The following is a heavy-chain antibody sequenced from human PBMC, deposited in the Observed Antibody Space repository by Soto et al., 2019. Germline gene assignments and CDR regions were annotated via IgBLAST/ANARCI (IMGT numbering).Heavy chain of an antibody. Sequence: GESLKISCKGSENSFSTNRIGWVRQMPEKGLEWMGLIYPGGSETRYSPSFQGQVTISADRSINTAYLQWSSLKASDTAVFYCVRLARPSYQYRGSNYYTSWFDSCGEGTTVTVSS. V-gene: IGHV5-51*01. D-gene: IGHD2-21*02. J-gene: IGHJ5*01. CDR3: VRLARPSYQYRGSNYYTSWFDS. CDR1: ENSFSTNR. CDR2: IYPGGSET.